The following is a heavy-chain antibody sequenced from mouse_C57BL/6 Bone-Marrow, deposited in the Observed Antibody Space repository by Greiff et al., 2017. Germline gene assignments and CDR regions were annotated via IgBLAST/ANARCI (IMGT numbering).Heavy chain of an antibody. J-gene: IGHJ1*03. CDR1: GYTFTSYW. D-gene: IGHD1-1*01. CDR2: IYPSDSET. Sequence: VQLQQPGAELVRPGSSVKLSCKASGYTFTSYWMDWVKQRPGQGLEWIGNIYPSDSETHYNQKFKDKATLTVDKSSSTAYMQLSSLTSEDSAVYYCARGYYYGSSSHWYFDVWGTGTTVTVSS. CDR3: ARGYYYGSSSHWYFDV. V-gene: IGHV1-61*01.